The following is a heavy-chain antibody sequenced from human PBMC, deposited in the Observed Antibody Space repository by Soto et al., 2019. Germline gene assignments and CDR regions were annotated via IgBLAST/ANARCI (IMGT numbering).Heavy chain of an antibody. CDR1: GFTFSSYA. CDR3: AKRRGAGGHFDY. Sequence: GGSLRLSCAASGFTFSSYAMGWVRQGPGKGLEWVAVVSIGGSTHYADSVRGRFTISRDNSKNTLSLQMNSLTAEDTAVYFCAKRRGAGGHFDYWGQGXLVTVYS. V-gene: IGHV3-23*01. CDR2: VSIGGST. D-gene: IGHD2-15*01. J-gene: IGHJ4*02.